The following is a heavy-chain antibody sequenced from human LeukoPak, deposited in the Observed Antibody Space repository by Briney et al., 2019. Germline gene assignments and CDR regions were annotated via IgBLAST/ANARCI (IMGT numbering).Heavy chain of an antibody. CDR2: INPSGGST. CDR1: GYTFTSYY. J-gene: IGHJ6*02. V-gene: IGHV1-46*01. D-gene: IGHD3-10*01. Sequence: ASVKVSCKASGYTFTSYYMHWVRQAPGQGLEWMGIINPSGGSTGYAQKFQGRVTMTRDTSTSTVYMELSSLRSEDTTVYYCAREKYYYGSGSYYNYYYYGMDVWGQGTTVTVSS. CDR3: AREKYYYGSGSYYNYYYYGMDV.